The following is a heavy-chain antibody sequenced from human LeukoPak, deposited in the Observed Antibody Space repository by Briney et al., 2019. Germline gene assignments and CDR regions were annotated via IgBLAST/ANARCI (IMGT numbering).Heavy chain of an antibody. Sequence: GGSLRLSCATSGFNFYRYTIHWVRQAPGKGLEWVSLAGWAGGTTFYSDSVRGRFTISRDSGRKSVYLQMNSLTTDDTAFYFCAKELDTMFFDYWGQGALVAVSS. CDR1: GFNFYRYT. V-gene: IGHV3-43*01. CDR3: AKELDTMFFDY. CDR2: AGWAGGTT. J-gene: IGHJ4*02. D-gene: IGHD3-10*02.